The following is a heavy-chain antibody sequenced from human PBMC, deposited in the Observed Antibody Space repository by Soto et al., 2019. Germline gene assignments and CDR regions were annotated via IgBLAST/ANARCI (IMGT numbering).Heavy chain of an antibody. V-gene: IGHV1-3*01. CDR2: INAGNGNT. J-gene: IGHJ5*02. Sequence: QVQLVQSGAEVKKPGASVKVSCKASRYTFTSYAMHWVRQAPGQRLEWMGWINAGNGNTKYSQKFQGRVTITRDTSASTAYMELSSLRSEDTAVYYCARDYLKGPPHGWFDPWGQGTLVTVSS. CDR3: ARDYLKGPPHGWFDP. CDR1: RYTFTSYA.